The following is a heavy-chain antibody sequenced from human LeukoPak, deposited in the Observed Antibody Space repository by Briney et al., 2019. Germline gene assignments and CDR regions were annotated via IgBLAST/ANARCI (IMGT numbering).Heavy chain of an antibody. D-gene: IGHD6-13*01. CDR2: SRNKADSYTA. J-gene: IGHJ4*02. CDR1: GFTFSDSF. Sequence: PGGSLRLSCAASGFTFSDSFMSWVRQAPGKGLEWVGRSRNKADSYTAEYAASVKGRFTISRDESKNSLYLQISSLETEDAAVYYCATSSWYHLAYWGQGSLVTVSS. V-gene: IGHV3-72*01. CDR3: ATSSWYHLAY.